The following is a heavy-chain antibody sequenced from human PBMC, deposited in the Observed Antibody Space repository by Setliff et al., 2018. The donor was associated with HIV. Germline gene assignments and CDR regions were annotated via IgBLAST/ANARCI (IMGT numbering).Heavy chain of an antibody. V-gene: IGHV4-59*01. CDR3: AGGGSYYPYESFDY. CDR1: GGSISSYY. CDR2: IYYTGST. Sequence: PSETLSLTCNVSGGSISSYYWSWLRQPPGKRFEWIGYIYYTGSTDYNPSLKSRVTISMDTSKNQFSLKLNSLSAADTAVYYCAGGGSYYPYESFDYWGRGTLVTVSS. D-gene: IGHD1-26*01. J-gene: IGHJ4*02.